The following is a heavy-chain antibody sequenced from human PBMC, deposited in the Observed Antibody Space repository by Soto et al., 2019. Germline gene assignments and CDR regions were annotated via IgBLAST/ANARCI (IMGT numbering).Heavy chain of an antibody. CDR3: ARDGAVAGGINFDY. CDR1: RYTFSTCS. J-gene: IGHJ4*02. D-gene: IGHD6-19*01. CDR2: INAGNGNT. Sequence: ASVKVSCKASRYTFSTCSIHWGRQAPGQRLEWMGWINAGNGNTKYSQKFQGRVTITRDTSASTAYMELSSLRSEDTAVYYCARDGAVAGGINFDYWGQGTLVTVSS. V-gene: IGHV1-3*01.